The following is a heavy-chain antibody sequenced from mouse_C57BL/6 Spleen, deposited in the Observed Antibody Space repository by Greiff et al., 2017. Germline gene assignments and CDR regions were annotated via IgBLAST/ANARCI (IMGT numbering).Heavy chain of an antibody. V-gene: IGHV1-15*01. CDR2: IDPETGGT. D-gene: IGHD2-4*01. Sequence: QVQLQQSGAELVRPGASVTLSCKASGYTFTDYEMYWVKQTPVHGLEWIGTIDPETGGTAYNQKFKGKAIRTADKSSSTAYIYHRSLTSEDSAVCYCTRFYYDPYWGQGTLVTVSA. CDR1: GYTFTDYE. CDR3: TRFYYDPY. J-gene: IGHJ3*01.